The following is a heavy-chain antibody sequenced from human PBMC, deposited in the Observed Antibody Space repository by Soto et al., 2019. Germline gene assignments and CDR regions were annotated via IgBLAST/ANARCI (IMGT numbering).Heavy chain of an antibody. CDR3: GRGGGGQQLPRNFDY. D-gene: IGHD6-13*01. CDR2: INPSGGGT. V-gene: IGHV1-46*01. CDR1: GYTFTTYY. J-gene: IGHJ4*02. Sequence: QVQLMQSGAEVKKPGASVKVSCKASGYTFTTYYMHWVRQAPGQGLEWMGIINPSGGGTNYAQKFQNRVTMTRNTPTRKVYRRRGSLRSGDTAVYYCGRGGGGQQLPRNFDYWGQGPLLPVSS.